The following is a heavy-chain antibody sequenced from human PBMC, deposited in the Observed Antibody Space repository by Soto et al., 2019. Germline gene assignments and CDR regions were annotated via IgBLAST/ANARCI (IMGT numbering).Heavy chain of an antibody. V-gene: IGHV3-30-3*01. CDR1: GFTFSSYA. CDR2: ISYDGSNK. CDR3: ARGWLQFLPYGSAFDI. D-gene: IGHD5-12*01. J-gene: IGHJ3*02. Sequence: QPGGSLRLSCAASGFTFSSYAMHWVRQAPGKGLEWVAVISYDGSNKYYADSVKGRFTISRDNSKNTLYLQMNSLRAEDTAVYYCARGWLQFLPYGSAFDIWGQGTMVTVSS.